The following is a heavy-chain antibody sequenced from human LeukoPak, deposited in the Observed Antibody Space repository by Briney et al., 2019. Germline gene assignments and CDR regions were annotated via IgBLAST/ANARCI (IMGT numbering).Heavy chain of an antibody. CDR1: GGSFSGYY. D-gene: IGHD7-27*01. CDR2: INHSGST. CDR3: ARGKLGIWRSYDY. J-gene: IGHJ4*02. Sequence: SETLSLTCAVNGGSFSGYYWSWIRQPPGKGLEWIGEINHSGSTNYNPSLKSRVTISVDTSKNQFSLKLSSVTAADTAVYYCARGKLGIWRSYDYWGQGTLVTVSS. V-gene: IGHV4-34*01.